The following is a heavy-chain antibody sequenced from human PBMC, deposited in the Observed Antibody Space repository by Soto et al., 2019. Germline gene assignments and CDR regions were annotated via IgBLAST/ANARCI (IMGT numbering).Heavy chain of an antibody. CDR2: INHSGST. CDR3: GRYPKWTTTAFGSGPGTWFDP. D-gene: IGHD3-3*01. V-gene: IGHV4-34*01. J-gene: IGHJ5*02. Sequence: SETLSLTCAVYGGSVGGYYWSWVRQRPGKGLEWIGEINHSGSTNYNPSLKSRVTISVDTSKNQFSLKLSSVTAADTAVYYCGRYPKWTTTAFGSGPGTWFDPWGQGTLVTVSS. CDR1: GGSVGGYY.